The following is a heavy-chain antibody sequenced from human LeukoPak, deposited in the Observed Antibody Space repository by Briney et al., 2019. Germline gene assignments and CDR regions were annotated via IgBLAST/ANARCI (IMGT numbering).Heavy chain of an antibody. CDR2: ISSSSSTI. CDR1: GFSFSSYS. D-gene: IGHD2-2*01. CDR3: TTGVYLCSSTSCYEFDY. Sequence: GGSLGLSCAASGFSFSSYSMNWVRQAPGKGLEWVSYISSSSSTIYYADSVKGRFTISRDNAKNSLYLQMNSLRAEDTAVYYCTTGVYLCSSTSCYEFDYWGQGTLVTVSS. V-gene: IGHV3-48*01. J-gene: IGHJ4*02.